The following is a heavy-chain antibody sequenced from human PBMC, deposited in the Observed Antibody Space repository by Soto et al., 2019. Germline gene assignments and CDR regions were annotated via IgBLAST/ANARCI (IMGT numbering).Heavy chain of an antibody. CDR3: ARQRTTVVTQAYFDH. V-gene: IGHV4-39*01. J-gene: IGHJ4*02. CDR2: IYDSGRS. D-gene: IGHD4-17*01. Sequence: SETLSLTCTVSGGPITSSSYYWGWIRQPPGKGLEWIGGIYDSGRSYYNPSLKSRVTMSVDTSKNQFSLTLNAVTAADAAVYYCARQRTTVVTQAYFDHWGQGTLVTVSS. CDR1: GGPITSSSYY.